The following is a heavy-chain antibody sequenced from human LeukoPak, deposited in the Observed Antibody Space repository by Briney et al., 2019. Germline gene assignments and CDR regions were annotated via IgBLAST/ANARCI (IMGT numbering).Heavy chain of an antibody. Sequence: PGGSLRLSCAASGFAFSSYDMHWVRQVTGKGLEWVSAIGTAGDTYYPGSVKGRFTISRENAKNSLYLQMNSLGAGDTAVYYCARAYRGYYGSGSYYNDAFDIWGQGTMVTVSS. CDR1: GFAFSSYD. CDR2: IGTAGDT. J-gene: IGHJ3*02. V-gene: IGHV3-13*04. CDR3: ARAYRGYYGSGSYYNDAFDI. D-gene: IGHD3-10*01.